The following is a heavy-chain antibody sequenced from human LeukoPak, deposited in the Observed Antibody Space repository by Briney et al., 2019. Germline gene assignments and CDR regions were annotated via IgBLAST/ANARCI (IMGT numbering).Heavy chain of an antibody. CDR3: AKDGGDYSNYQFDY. CDR1: GFTFRSSW. J-gene: IGHJ4*02. CDR2: IKQDGGEK. D-gene: IGHD4-11*01. Sequence: GGSLRLSCAASGFTFRSSWMSWVRQAPGKGLEWVANIKQDGGEKYNVDSVKGRFTISRDNAKNSLYLQMNSLRAEDTAVYYCAKDGGDYSNYQFDYWGQGTLVTVSS. V-gene: IGHV3-7*01.